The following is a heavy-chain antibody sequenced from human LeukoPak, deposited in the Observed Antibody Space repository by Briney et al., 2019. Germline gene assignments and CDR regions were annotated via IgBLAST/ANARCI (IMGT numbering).Heavy chain of an antibody. J-gene: IGHJ4*02. CDR3: ARLLRDGYPIDY. D-gene: IGHD5-24*01. CDR2: IYSGGST. CDR1: GFTVSSNY. V-gene: IGHV3-66*04. Sequence: GGSLRLSCAASGFTVSSNYMSWVRQAPGKGLEWVSVIYSGGSTYYADSVKGRFTISRDNSKNTLYLQMNSLRDDDTAVYFCARLLRDGYPIDYWGQGTLVTVSS.